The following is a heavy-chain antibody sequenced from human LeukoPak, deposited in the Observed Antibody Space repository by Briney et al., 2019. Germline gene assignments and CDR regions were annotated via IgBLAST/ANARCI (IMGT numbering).Heavy chain of an antibody. CDR3: ARDGIINYYYMDV. V-gene: IGHV3-21*01. D-gene: IGHD3-16*01. CDR1: GFTFSSYS. Sequence: GGSLRLSCAASGFTFSSYSMNGVRQAPGKGLEWVSSISSNSNYIYYADSVKGRFTISRDNAKNSLHLQMNSLRAEDTAVYSCARDGIINYYYMDVWGKGTTVTVSS. J-gene: IGHJ6*03. CDR2: ISSNSNYI.